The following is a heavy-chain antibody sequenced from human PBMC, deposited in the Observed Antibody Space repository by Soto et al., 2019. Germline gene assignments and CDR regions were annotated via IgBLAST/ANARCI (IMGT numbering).Heavy chain of an antibody. CDR3: TRVKRSSWYPGWFDP. CDR2: IRSKAYGGTT. CDR1: GFTFGDYA. D-gene: IGHD6-13*01. J-gene: IGHJ5*02. Sequence: PGGSLRLSCTASGFTFGDYAMSWFRQAPGKGLEWVGFIRSKAYGGTTEYAASVKGRFTISRDDSKSIAYLQMNSLKTEDTAVYYCTRVKRSSWYPGWFDPWGQGTLVTVSS. V-gene: IGHV3-49*03.